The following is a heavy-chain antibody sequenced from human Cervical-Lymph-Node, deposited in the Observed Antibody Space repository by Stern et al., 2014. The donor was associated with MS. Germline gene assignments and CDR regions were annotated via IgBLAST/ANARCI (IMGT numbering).Heavy chain of an antibody. CDR2: IYPGDSDT. CDR1: GYSFTSYW. V-gene: IGHV5-51*01. J-gene: IGHJ4*02. D-gene: IGHD2-15*01. CDR3: ARRYCSGGSCYKYSTYYFDY. Sequence: EVQLVQSGAEVKKPGESLKISCKGSGYSFTSYWIGWVRQMPGKGLEWMGIIYPGDSDTRYSPSFQGQVTISADKSISTAYLQWSSLKASDTAMYYCARRYCSGGSCYKYSTYYFDYWGQGTLVTVSS.